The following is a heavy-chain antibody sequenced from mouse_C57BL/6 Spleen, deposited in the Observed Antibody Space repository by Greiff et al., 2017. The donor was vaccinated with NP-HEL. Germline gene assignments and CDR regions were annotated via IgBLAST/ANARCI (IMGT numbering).Heavy chain of an antibody. V-gene: IGHV1-81*01. CDR1: GYTFTSYG. CDR2: IYPRSGNT. Sequence: QVQLKQSGAELARPGASVKLSCKASGYTFTSYGISWVKQRTGQGLEWIGEIYPRSGNTYYNEKFKGKATLTADKSSTTAYMELRSLTSEDSAVYFCGSYGSLGYWGQGTTLTVSS. D-gene: IGHD1-1*01. J-gene: IGHJ2*01. CDR3: GSYGSLGY.